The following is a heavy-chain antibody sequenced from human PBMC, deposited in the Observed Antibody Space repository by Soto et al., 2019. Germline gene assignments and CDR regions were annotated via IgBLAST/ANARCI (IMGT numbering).Heavy chain of an antibody. Sequence: GGSLRLSCAASEFTFSSYAMHWVRQAPGKGLEWVAVISYDGSNKYYADSVKGRFTISRDNSKNTLYLQMNSLRADDTAVYYCARPDYGGNPSQFDPWGQGTLVTVSS. V-gene: IGHV3-30*03. CDR3: ARPDYGGNPSQFDP. D-gene: IGHD4-17*01. CDR2: ISYDGSNK. J-gene: IGHJ5*02. CDR1: EFTFSSYA.